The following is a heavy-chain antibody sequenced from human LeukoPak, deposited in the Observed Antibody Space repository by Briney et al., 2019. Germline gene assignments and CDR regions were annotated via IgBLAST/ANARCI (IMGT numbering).Heavy chain of an antibody. V-gene: IGHV4-34*01. CDR2: INHSGST. CDR1: GGSFSGYY. D-gene: IGHD6-13*01. Sequence: SETLSLTCAVYGGSFSGYYWSWIRQPPGKGLEWIGEINHSGSTNYNPSLKSRVTISVDTSKNQFSLKLSSATAADTAVYYCARGYSSSWYGPYYYYGMDVWGQGTTVTVSS. J-gene: IGHJ6*02. CDR3: ARGYSSSWYGPYYYYGMDV.